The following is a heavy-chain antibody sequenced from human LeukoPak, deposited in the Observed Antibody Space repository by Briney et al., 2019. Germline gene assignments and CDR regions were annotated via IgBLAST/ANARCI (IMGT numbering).Heavy chain of an antibody. Sequence: QTGGSLRLSCAASGFTFTNYEMSWFRQAPGKGLEWVGFIRSKAYGGTTEYAASVKGRFTISRDDSKSIAYLQVNSLKTEDTAVYYCTRGGGLSADGYNLYYFDYWGQGTLVTVSS. D-gene: IGHD5-24*01. CDR1: GFTFTNYE. CDR2: IRSKAYGGTT. CDR3: TRGGGLSADGYNLYYFDY. V-gene: IGHV3-49*03. J-gene: IGHJ4*02.